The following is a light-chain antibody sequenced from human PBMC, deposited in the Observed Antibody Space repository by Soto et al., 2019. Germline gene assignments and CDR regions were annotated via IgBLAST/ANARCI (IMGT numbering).Light chain of an antibody. J-gene: IGKJ1*01. CDR3: LQDHNYPRT. Sequence: AIQMTHSPSSLSASVGDRVTITCRASQDIKNELGWYQQKPGKAPNVLIYAASTLLSGVPSRFSGAGSGTDFTLTISSLQPEDFATYYCLQDHNYPRTFGQGTRVEIK. V-gene: IGKV1-6*01. CDR1: QDIKNE. CDR2: AAS.